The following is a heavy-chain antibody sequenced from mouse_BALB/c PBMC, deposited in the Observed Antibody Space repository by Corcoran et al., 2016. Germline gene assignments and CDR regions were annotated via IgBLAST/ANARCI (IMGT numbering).Heavy chain of an antibody. CDR2: INTYTGEP. V-gene: IGHV9-3-1*01. D-gene: IGHD2-3*01. Sequence: QIQLVQSGPVLKKPGETVKISCKASGYTFTNYGMNWVKQAPGKGLKWMGWINTYTGEPTYADDFKGRFAFSLETSASTAYLQINNLKNEDTATYFCARRGYYETAWFAYWGQGTLVTVSA. J-gene: IGHJ3*01. CDR1: GYTFTNYG. CDR3: ARRGYYETAWFAY.